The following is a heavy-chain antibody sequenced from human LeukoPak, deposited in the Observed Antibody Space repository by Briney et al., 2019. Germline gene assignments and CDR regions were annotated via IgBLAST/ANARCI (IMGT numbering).Heavy chain of an antibody. CDR1: GFTFSSYT. CDR2: VSVEGTGR. J-gene: IGHJ4*02. V-gene: IGHV3-30*09. CDR3: ATVTKVDFDY. Sequence: GGSLRLSCAASGFTFSSYTFYWFRQAPGKGLEWVASVSVEGTGRYFPGSAEGRFAISRDDSKKSVFLQMSNLRHEDTAVYFCATVTKVDFDYWGQGTLVTVSS. D-gene: IGHD4-11*01.